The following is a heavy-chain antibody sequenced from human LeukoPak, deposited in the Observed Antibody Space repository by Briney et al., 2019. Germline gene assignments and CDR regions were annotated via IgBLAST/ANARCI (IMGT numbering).Heavy chain of an antibody. CDR2: INHNGNVN. CDR3: AKDGSSWYLYYYYYGMDV. D-gene: IGHD6-13*01. J-gene: IGHJ6*02. CDR1: GFTFSSYW. Sequence: GGSLRLSCAASGFTFSSYWMNWARQAPGKGLEWVASINHNGNVNYYVDSVKGRFTISRDNSKNTLYLQMNSLRAEDTAVYYCAKDGSSWYLYYYYYGMDVWGQGTTVTVSS. V-gene: IGHV3-7*01.